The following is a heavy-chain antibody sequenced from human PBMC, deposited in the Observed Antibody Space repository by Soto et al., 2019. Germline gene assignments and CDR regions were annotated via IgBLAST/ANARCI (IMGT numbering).Heavy chain of an antibody. D-gene: IGHD3-22*01. J-gene: IGHJ4*02. V-gene: IGHV3-33*01. Sequence: GGSLRLSCAASGFTFSSYGMHWVRQAPGKGLEWVAVIWYDGSNKYYADSVKGRFTISRDNSKNTLYLQMNSLRAEDTAVYYCARGLFYDSSGYNDYWGQGTLVTVS. CDR1: GFTFSSYG. CDR3: ARGLFYDSSGYNDY. CDR2: IWYDGSNK.